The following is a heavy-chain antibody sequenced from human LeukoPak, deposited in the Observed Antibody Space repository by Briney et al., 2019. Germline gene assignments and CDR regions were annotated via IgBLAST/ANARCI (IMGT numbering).Heavy chain of an antibody. Sequence: ASVKVSCKASGGTFSSYAISWVRQAPGQGLEWMGWISAYNGNTNYAQKLQGRVTMTTDTSTSTAYMELRSLRSDDTAVYYCARGGYYDSSGYYRTFDYWGQGTLVTVSS. J-gene: IGHJ4*02. CDR1: GGTFSSYA. CDR3: ARGGYYDSSGYYRTFDY. CDR2: ISAYNGNT. D-gene: IGHD3-22*01. V-gene: IGHV1-18*01.